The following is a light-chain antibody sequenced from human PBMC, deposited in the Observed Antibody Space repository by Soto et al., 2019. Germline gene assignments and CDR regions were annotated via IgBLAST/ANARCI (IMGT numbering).Light chain of an antibody. CDR1: QSVSSSY. CDR2: GAS. V-gene: IGKV3-20*01. J-gene: IGKJ1*01. Sequence: EIVFTQSPGTLSFSPGERATLSCRASQSVSSSYLAWYQQKPGQAPRLLIYGASSRATGIPDRFSGGGSGTDFTLTISRLEPEDFAVYYCQQYGSSRTFGQGTKVDSK. CDR3: QQYGSSRT.